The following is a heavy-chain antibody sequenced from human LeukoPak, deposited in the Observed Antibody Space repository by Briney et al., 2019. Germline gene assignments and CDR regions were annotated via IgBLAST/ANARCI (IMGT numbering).Heavy chain of an antibody. CDR1: GYTFTSYG. CDR3: ASGSTNGYRPYYYYGMDV. D-gene: IGHD5-18*01. CDR2: ISAYNGNT. V-gene: IGHV1-18*01. J-gene: IGHJ6*02. Sequence: GASVKVSCKASGYTFTSYGISWVRQAPGQGLEWMGWISAYNGNTNYAQKLQGRVTMTTDTSTSTAYMELRSLRSDDTAVYYCASGSTNGYRPYYYYGMDVWGQGTTVTVSS.